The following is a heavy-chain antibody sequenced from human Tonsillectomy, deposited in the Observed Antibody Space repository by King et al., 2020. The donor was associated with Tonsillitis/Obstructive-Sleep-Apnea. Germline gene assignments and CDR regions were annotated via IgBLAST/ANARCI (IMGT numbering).Heavy chain of an antibody. CDR2: ISSSSSYI. CDR3: ARISDFWSGYEGIMRLVTG. V-gene: IGHV3-21*01. CDR1: GFTFSSYS. Sequence: VQLVQSGGGLVKPGGSLRLSCAASGFTFSSYSMNWVRQAPGKGLEWVSSISSSSSYIYYADSVKGRFTISRDNAKNSLYLQMNSLRAEDTAVYYCARISDFWSGYEGIMRLVTGWGQGTLVTVSS. D-gene: IGHD3-3*01. J-gene: IGHJ4*02.